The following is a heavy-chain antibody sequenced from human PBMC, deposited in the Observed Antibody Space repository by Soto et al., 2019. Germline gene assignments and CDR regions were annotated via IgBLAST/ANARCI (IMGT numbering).Heavy chain of an antibody. CDR2: IYYSGST. Sequence: QVQLQESGPGLVKPSQTLSLTCTVSGGSISSGGYYWSWIRQHPGKGLEWIGYIYYSGSTYYNPALKSRVTISVDASKNQFSLKLSSVTAADTAVYYCARGVTMVRGVIHTPYFDYWGQGTLVTVSS. CDR1: GGSISSGGYY. D-gene: IGHD3-10*01. V-gene: IGHV4-31*03. CDR3: ARGVTMVRGVIHTPYFDY. J-gene: IGHJ4*02.